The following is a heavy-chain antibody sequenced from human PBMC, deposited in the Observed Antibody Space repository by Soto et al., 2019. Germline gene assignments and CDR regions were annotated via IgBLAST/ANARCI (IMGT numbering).Heavy chain of an antibody. Sequence: EVQLLESGGGLVQPGGSLRLSCAASGFTFSSYAMSWVRQAPGKGLEWVSAISGSGGSTYYADSVKVRFAISRDNSKHTLYLQMNSLRAEDTAVYYCAKGGEVSYDYYYGMDVWGQGTTVTVSS. V-gene: IGHV3-23*01. CDR3: AKGGEVSYDYYYGMDV. CDR1: GFTFSSYA. J-gene: IGHJ6*02. D-gene: IGHD2-21*01. CDR2: ISGSGGST.